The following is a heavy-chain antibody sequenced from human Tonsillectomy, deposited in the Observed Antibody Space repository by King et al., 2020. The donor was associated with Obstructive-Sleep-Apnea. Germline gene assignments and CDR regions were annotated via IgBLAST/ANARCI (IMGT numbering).Heavy chain of an antibody. D-gene: IGHD6-13*01. CDR2: MSDYNVNT. V-gene: IGHV1-18*04. Sequence: VQLVESGAEVKKPGASVKVSCKASGYTFTTYGITWVRQAPGQGLEWMGWMSDYNVNTNSAQKLQGRVTMTTDTSTSTAYMELRSLRSDDTAVYYCARVGDSSTWSDFDYWGQGTLVTVSS. CDR1: GYTFTTYG. J-gene: IGHJ4*02. CDR3: ARVGDSSTWSDFDY.